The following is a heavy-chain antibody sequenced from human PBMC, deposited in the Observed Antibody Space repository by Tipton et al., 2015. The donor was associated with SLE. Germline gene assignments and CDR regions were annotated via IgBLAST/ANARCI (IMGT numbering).Heavy chain of an antibody. Sequence: SGFIFSHYGMHWVRQAPDKGLEWVAFIRDDGSNKYYADSVKGRFTISRDNSKNTLYLQMNSLRAEDTAVYYCAKVGMDVWGQGTTVTVSS. V-gene: IGHV3-30*02. D-gene: IGHD3-16*01. CDR2: IRDDGSNK. CDR3: AKVGMDV. CDR1: GFIFSHYG. J-gene: IGHJ6*02.